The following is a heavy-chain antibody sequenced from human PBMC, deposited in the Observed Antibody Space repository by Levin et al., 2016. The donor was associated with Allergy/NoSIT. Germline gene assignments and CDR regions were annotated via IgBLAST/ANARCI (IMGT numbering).Heavy chain of an antibody. D-gene: IGHD3-22*01. CDR1: GFTVSSNY. J-gene: IGHJ4*02. CDR2: IYSGGST. Sequence: GESLKISCAASGFTVSSNYMSWVRQAPGKGLEWVSVIYSGGSTYYADSVKGRFTISRDNSKNTLYLQMNSLRAEDTAVYYCAARVVSAGSGYYYLGDYWGQGTLVTVSS. V-gene: IGHV3-53*01. CDR3: AARVVSAGSGYYYLGDY.